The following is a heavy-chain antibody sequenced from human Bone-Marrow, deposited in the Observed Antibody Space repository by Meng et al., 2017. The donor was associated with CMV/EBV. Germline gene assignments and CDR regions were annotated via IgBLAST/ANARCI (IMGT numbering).Heavy chain of an antibody. CDR1: GGSISSSSYY. CDR3: ARGPIQCYDFWSGSQSGMDV. D-gene: IGHD3-3*01. CDR2: IHYSGST. V-gene: IGHV4-39*01. J-gene: IGHJ6*02. Sequence: SETLSLTCTVSGGSISSSSYYWGWIRQPPGKGLEWIGSIHYSGSTYYNPSLKSRVAISVDTSKNQFSLKLSSVTAADTAVYYCARGPIQCYDFWSGSQSGMDVWGQGTTVTVSS.